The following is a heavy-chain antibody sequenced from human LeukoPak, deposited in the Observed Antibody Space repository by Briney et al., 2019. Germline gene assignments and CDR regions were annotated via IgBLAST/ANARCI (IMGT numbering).Heavy chain of an antibody. CDR3: ARRVVRGPKDY. Sequence: ASETLSPTCAVYGGSFSGYYWSWIRQPPGKGLEWIGEINHSGSTNYNPSLKSRVTISVDTSKNQFSLKLSSVTAADTAVYYCARRVVRGPKDYWGQGTLVTVSS. J-gene: IGHJ4*02. CDR1: GGSFSGYY. V-gene: IGHV4-34*01. D-gene: IGHD3-10*01. CDR2: INHSGST.